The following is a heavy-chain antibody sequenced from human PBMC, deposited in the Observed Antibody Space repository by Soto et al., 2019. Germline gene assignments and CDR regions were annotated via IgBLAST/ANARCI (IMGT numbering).Heavy chain of an antibody. Sequence: GASVKVSCKASGYTFTNYGISWVRQAPGQGLEWMGWISAYNGNTKYAQKLQGRVTMTTDTSTSTAYMELRSLRSDDTAVYYCARGVGSGSYYNQYNWFDPWRQGTLVTVSS. J-gene: IGHJ5*02. V-gene: IGHV1-18*01. D-gene: IGHD3-10*01. CDR2: ISAYNGNT. CDR1: GYTFTNYG. CDR3: ARGVGSGSYYNQYNWFDP.